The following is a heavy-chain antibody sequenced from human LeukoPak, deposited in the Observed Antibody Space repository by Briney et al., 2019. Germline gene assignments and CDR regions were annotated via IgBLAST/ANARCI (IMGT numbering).Heavy chain of an antibody. CDR2: IYTSGST. CDR1: GGSISSGSYY. D-gene: IGHD3-22*01. Sequence: SETLSLTCTVSGGSISSGSYYWSWIRQPAGKGLEWIGRIYTSGSTNYNPSLKSRVTISVDTSKNQFSLKLSSVTAADTAVYYCARDSRYYDSSGYSLDYWGQGTLVTVSS. V-gene: IGHV4-61*02. J-gene: IGHJ4*02. CDR3: ARDSRYYDSSGYSLDY.